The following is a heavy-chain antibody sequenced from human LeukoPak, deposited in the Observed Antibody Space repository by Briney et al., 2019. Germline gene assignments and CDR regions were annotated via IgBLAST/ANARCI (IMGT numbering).Heavy chain of an antibody. Sequence: SETLSLTCAVYGGSFSGYYWSWIRQPPGKGLEWIGEINHSGGTNYNPSLKSRVTISVDTSKNQFSLKLSSVTAADTAVYYCARGGGIAAAGHFDYWGQGTLVTVSS. D-gene: IGHD6-13*01. CDR3: ARGGGIAAAGHFDY. CDR2: INHSGGT. V-gene: IGHV4-34*01. J-gene: IGHJ4*02. CDR1: GGSFSGYY.